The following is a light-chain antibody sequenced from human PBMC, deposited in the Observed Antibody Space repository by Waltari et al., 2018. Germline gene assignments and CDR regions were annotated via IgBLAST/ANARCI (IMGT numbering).Light chain of an antibody. CDR1: GSNIGAGYD. CDR3: QSYDTSLSVV. J-gene: IGLJ2*01. CDR2: GTS. Sequence: QSVLTQPPSVSGAPGQRVTISCTGSGSNIGAGYDVHWYQQLPGKAPKLPIYGTSTRHLGVPDRYFGSQSGTSASLAITGLQAEDEADYYCQSYDTSLSVVFGGGTKLTVL. V-gene: IGLV1-40*01.